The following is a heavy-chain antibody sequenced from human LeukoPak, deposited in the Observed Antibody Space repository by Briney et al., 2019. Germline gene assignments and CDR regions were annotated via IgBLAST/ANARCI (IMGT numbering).Heavy chain of an antibody. V-gene: IGHV1-2*02. CDR3: ARDTGCGATTPRVWFDP. Sequence: ASVKVSCKASGYTFTGYYMHWVRQAPGQGLEWMGWINPNSGGTNYSQKFQGRVTMTRDTSISTAYMELSRLRSNDTAVYYCARDTGCGATTPRVWFDPWGQGTLVTVSS. CDR1: GYTFTGYY. D-gene: IGHD4/OR15-4a*01. CDR2: INPNSGGT. J-gene: IGHJ5*02.